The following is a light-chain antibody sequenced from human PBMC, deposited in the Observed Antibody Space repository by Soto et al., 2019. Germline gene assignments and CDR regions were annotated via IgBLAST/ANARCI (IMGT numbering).Light chain of an antibody. Sequence: QSVLTQPPSASGSPGQSVTISCTGSSSDVGNYNYVSWYQQHPGKVPKLMIYEVNKRPSGVPDRFSGSKSGNTASLTVSGLQAGDEADYYCSSYAGSNKVFGGGAKLTVL. V-gene: IGLV2-8*01. CDR2: EVN. CDR1: SSDVGNYNY. CDR3: SSYAGSNKV. J-gene: IGLJ3*02.